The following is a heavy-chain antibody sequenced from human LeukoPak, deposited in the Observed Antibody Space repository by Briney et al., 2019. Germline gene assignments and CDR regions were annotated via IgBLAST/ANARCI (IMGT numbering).Heavy chain of an antibody. CDR3: AREEATASAFDI. D-gene: IGHD5-12*01. V-gene: IGHV4-34*01. CDR1: GGSFSGYY. CDR2: INHSGST. J-gene: IGHJ3*02. Sequence: SETLSLTCAVYGGSFSGYYWSWIRQPPGKGLEWIGEINHSGSTNYNPSLKSRVTISVDTSKNQFSLKLSSVTAADTAVYYCAREEATASAFDIWGQGTMVTVSS.